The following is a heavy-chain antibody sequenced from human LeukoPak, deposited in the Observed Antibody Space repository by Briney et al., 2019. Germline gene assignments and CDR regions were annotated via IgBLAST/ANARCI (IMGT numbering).Heavy chain of an antibody. D-gene: IGHD2-2*02. CDR3: ARDGGVVPAAISRWFDP. Sequence: GASVKVSCKASGGTFSSYTISWVRQAPGQGLEWMGWISAYNGNTNYAQKLQGRVTMTTDTSTSTAYMELRSLRSDDTAVYYCARDGGVVPAAISRWFDPWGQGTLVTVSS. J-gene: IGHJ5*02. CDR1: GGTFSSYT. CDR2: ISAYNGNT. V-gene: IGHV1-18*01.